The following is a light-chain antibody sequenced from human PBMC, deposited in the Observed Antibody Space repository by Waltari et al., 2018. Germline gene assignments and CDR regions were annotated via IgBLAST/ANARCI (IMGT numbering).Light chain of an antibody. CDR1: SSDIGRYDI. CDR2: DVS. CDR3: CSHAGNYVWV. J-gene: IGLJ3*02. V-gene: IGLV2-23*02. Sequence: QSALTQPAAVSGSPGQSVTISCPGASSDIGRYDIVSWYQQHPGNAPKLVISDVSKRPSGVSDRFSGSKSGDTASLTISGLQFEDEADYYCCSHAGNYVWVFGGGTRLTVL.